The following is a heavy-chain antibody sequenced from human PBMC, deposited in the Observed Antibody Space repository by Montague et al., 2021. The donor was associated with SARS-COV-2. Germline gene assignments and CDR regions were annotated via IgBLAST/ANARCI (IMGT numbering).Heavy chain of an antibody. Sequence: CAISGDSVFGLGRTSEWHTSSLPSRHERLCRPHLRNKWFYDYAVSLKSRLTIKPDTSKNQFSLQLNSVTPEDTAVYYCARDIGSAAIYYYYGMDVWGQGTTVTVSS. CDR2: PHLRNKWFY. CDR3: ARDIGSAAIYYYYGMDV. J-gene: IGHJ6*02. CDR1: GDSVFGLGRT. V-gene: IGHV6-1*01. D-gene: IGHD3-10*01.